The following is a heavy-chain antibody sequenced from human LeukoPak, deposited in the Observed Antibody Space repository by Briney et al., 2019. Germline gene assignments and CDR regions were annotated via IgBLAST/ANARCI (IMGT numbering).Heavy chain of an antibody. CDR2: IYTSGST. Sequence: SETLPLTCTVSGGSISSYYWSWIRQPAGKGLEWIGRIYTSGSTNYNPSLKSRVTMSVDTSKNQFSLKLSSVTAADTAVYYCARDGRGYYYSYMDVWGNGTTVTVSS. J-gene: IGHJ6*03. V-gene: IGHV4-4*07. CDR1: GGSISSYY. CDR3: ARDGRGYYYSYMDV.